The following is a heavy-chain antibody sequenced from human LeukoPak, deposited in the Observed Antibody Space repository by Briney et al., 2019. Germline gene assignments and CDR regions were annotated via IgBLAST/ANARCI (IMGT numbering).Heavy chain of an antibody. D-gene: IGHD5-12*01. Sequence: PGGSLRLSCAASGYTFNNYAMHWVRQAPAKELECVSGQSGHWCSTYYADSVEGRFTDSRDNPKNRVNLQMITLTCQDTAVFYSAKGGVYSGYELFDYWGQGMLVTVSS. V-gene: IGHV3-23*01. CDR2: QSGHWCST. CDR3: AKGGVYSGYELFDY. CDR1: GYTFNNYA. J-gene: IGHJ4*02.